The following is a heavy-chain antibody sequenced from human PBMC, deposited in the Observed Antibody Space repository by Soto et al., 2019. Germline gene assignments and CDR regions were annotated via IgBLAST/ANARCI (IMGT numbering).Heavy chain of an antibody. Sequence: QVQLQESGPGLVKPSETLSLTCTVSGGSISSYDWSWIRQPPGKGLEWIGYIYDNGRTNYNPPLRSGVSISVGTSKNLCSLHVSSVTAADTAVYSCARSMVRGDIRSPFEYWGQGTLVTVSS. CDR2: IYDNGRT. V-gene: IGHV4-59*08. D-gene: IGHD3-10*01. CDR1: GGSISSYD. J-gene: IGHJ4*02. CDR3: ARSMVRGDIRSPFEY.